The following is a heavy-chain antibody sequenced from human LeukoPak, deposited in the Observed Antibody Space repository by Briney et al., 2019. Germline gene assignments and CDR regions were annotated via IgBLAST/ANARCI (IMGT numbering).Heavy chain of an antibody. D-gene: IGHD3-10*01. CDR2: IKSKTDGGTT. CDR1: GFTFSNAW. CDR3: TTGELLWFGEPRERFDY. J-gene: IGHJ4*02. V-gene: IGHV3-15*01. Sequence: GGSLRLSCAASGFTFSNAWMSWVRQAPGKGLEWVGRIKSKTDGGTTDYAAPVKGRFTISRDDSKNTLYLQMSSLKTEDTAVYYCTTGELLWFGEPRERFDYWGQGTLVTVSS.